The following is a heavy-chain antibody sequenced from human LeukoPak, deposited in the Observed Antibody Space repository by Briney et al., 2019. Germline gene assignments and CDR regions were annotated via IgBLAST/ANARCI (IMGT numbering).Heavy chain of an antibody. CDR2: IKSKADSGTR. J-gene: IGHJ4*02. Sequence: GGSLRLSCATSGFSFTDAWMNWVRQVPGKGLEWVGRIKSKADSGTRDFAAPVKGRFSISRDDSKKTFYLQMNGLKTEDTAVYYCSAGTARSDFDYWGQGTLVTVSS. CDR3: SAGTARSDFDY. D-gene: IGHD1-1*01. CDR1: GFSFTDAW. V-gene: IGHV3-15*01.